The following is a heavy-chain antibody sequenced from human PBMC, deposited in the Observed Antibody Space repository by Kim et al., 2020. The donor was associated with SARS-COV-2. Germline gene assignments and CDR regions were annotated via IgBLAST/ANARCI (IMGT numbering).Heavy chain of an antibody. D-gene: IGHD6-13*01. Sequence: SQTLSLTCAISGDSVSSNSAVWNWIRQSPSRGLEWLGRTHYRSKWSNDYAVSVKSRITINPDTSKNQFSLQLNSVTPEDTAVYYCARERVAAAGRVFDYWGQGTLVTVSS. J-gene: IGHJ4*02. V-gene: IGHV6-1*01. CDR3: ARERVAAAGRVFDY. CDR1: GDSVSSNSAV. CDR2: THYRSKWSN.